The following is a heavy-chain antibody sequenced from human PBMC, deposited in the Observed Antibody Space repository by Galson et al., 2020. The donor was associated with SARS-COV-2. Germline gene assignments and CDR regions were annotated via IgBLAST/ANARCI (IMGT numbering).Heavy chain of an antibody. J-gene: IGHJ4*02. D-gene: IGHD6-19*01. CDR3: ARDQGTGWYADLDY. Sequence: ASVKVSCKASGYTFIAYYMHWVRQAPGQGLEWMGWINPNSGNTNYAQKFQGRVTVTSDTSITTGYMELSGLRSDDTAVYYCARDQGTGWYADLDYWGQGTPVTVSS. CDR1: GYTFIAYY. V-gene: IGHV1-2*02. CDR2: INPNSGNT.